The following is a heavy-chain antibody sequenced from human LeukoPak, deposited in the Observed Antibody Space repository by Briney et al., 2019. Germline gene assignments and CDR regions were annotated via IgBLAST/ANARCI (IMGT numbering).Heavy chain of an antibody. CDR2: INPSGGST. Sequence: ASVKVSCKASGYTFTSYYMHWVRQAPGQGLEWMGIINPSGGSTSYAQKFQGRVTMTRDTSTGTVYMELSSLRSEDTAVYYCARDRRSSSWKIQNWFDPWGQGTLVTVSS. CDR1: GYTFTSYY. D-gene: IGHD6-13*01. J-gene: IGHJ5*02. CDR3: ARDRRSSSWKIQNWFDP. V-gene: IGHV1-46*01.